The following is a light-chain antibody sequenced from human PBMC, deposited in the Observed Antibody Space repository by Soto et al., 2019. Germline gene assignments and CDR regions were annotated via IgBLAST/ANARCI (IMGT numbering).Light chain of an antibody. CDR3: QERSNWPRVT. CDR1: QSVSSSY. V-gene: IGKV3-11*01. J-gene: IGKJ4*01. Sequence: EIVLTQSPATLSLTPGERGTLSCRASQSVSSSYLARYQQKPGQAPRLLIYDASNRATGVPARFSGSGSGTDSTLTINSLESEDFAVYYCQERSNWPRVTFGGGTKVEIK. CDR2: DAS.